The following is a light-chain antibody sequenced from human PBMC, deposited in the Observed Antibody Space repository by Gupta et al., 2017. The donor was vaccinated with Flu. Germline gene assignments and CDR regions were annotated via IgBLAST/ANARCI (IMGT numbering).Light chain of an antibody. Sequence: TMACTGTASDVVGCSSVSWYHQRTATATNRMIFDVSNRPSGIANRVCASKSGNTASLTISALLSEDEADDYCSAYTSGSTIVVAFGGGTKLTVL. CDR2: DVS. CDR3: SAYTSGSTIVVA. J-gene: IGLJ2*01. CDR1: ASDVVGCSS. V-gene: IGLV2-14*04.